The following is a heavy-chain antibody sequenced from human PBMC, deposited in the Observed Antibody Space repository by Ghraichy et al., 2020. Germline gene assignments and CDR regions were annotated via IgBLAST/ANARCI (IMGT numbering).Heavy chain of an antibody. V-gene: IGHV4-59*01. CDR2: IYYSGST. Sequence: SETLSLTCTVSGGSISRYYWNWIRQLPGKGLEWIGYIYYSGSTNYNSSLKSRVTISVDPSKNQFSLKLSSVTAADTAVYYCARDVVPSATKYGLDVWGQGTTVTVSS. CDR1: GGSISRYY. D-gene: IGHD2-2*01. CDR3: ARDVVPSATKYGLDV. J-gene: IGHJ6*02.